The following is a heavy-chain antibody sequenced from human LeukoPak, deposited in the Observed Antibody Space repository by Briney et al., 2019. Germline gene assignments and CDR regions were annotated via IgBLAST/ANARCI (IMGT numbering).Heavy chain of an antibody. D-gene: IGHD3-10*01. CDR2: IYPNNGAT. V-gene: IGHV1-2*02. Sequence: ASVKVSCKASGYTFANFGITWLRQAPGQGLECMGWIYPNNGATAYAQKFQGRVAMTRDTSITTAYMELSRLRPDDTAVYYCARDGPAQMVDFDYWGQGTLVTVSS. CDR3: ARDGPAQMVDFDY. CDR1: GYTFANFG. J-gene: IGHJ4*02.